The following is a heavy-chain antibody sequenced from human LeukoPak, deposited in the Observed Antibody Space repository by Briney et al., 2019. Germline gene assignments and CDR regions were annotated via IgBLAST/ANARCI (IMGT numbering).Heavy chain of an antibody. D-gene: IGHD4-17*01. V-gene: IGHV4-59*04. CDR3: AGYHAYGVTTPPLGY. CDR1: GGSISSYY. Sequence: PSETLSLTCTVSGGSISSYYWSWIRQPPGKGLEWIGSIYHSESTYYKPSLKSRVTISVDTSRNQFSLKLSSVTAADTAVYYCAGYHAYGVTTPPLGYWGQGTLVTVSS. J-gene: IGHJ4*02. CDR2: IYHSEST.